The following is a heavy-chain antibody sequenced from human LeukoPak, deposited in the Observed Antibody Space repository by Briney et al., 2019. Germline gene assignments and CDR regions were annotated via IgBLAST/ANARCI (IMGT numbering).Heavy chain of an antibody. CDR3: ARAARRPDGWTGGSYH. CDR1: GGPISGYK. Sequence: SETLSLTCSVSGGPISGYKWAWIRQPAGKGLEWLGRSDDGGHTDYSPSLESRLTVSIDKSKNQVSLKLTSVTAADTAVYYCARAARRPDGWTGGSYHWGQGIPVTVSS. J-gene: IGHJ4*02. CDR2: SDDGGHT. V-gene: IGHV4-4*07. D-gene: IGHD5-24*01.